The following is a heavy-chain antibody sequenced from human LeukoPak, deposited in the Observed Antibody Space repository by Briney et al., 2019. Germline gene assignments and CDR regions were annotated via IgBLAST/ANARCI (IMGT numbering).Heavy chain of an antibody. CDR2: ITTSEDYT. D-gene: IGHD6-13*01. CDR3: ARRAGAAAAALRHFDL. CDR1: GFNFNDYF. V-gene: IGHV3-11*06. Sequence: GGSLRLSCAASGFNFNDYFMTWIRHAPGKGLEWISYITTSEDYTNYADSVRGRFTVSRDNTKNSLYLQMNSLRDEDTAVYYCARRAGAAAAALRHFDLWGRGTLVSVSS. J-gene: IGHJ2*01.